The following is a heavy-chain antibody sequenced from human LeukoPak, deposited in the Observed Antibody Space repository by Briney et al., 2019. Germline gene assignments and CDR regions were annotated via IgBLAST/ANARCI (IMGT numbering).Heavy chain of an antibody. Sequence: SETLSLTCTVSRGPISSYYWSWLRQPAGKGLEWSGGIYPSGRTNHHPSLNSPATIPGNTSKNQSSLKLSSVTAADTAVYYCARVSPQLWVFDYWGQGTLVTVSS. J-gene: IGHJ4*02. D-gene: IGHD5-18*01. CDR1: RGPISSYY. CDR3: ARVSPQLWVFDY. CDR2: IYPSGRT. V-gene: IGHV4-4*07.